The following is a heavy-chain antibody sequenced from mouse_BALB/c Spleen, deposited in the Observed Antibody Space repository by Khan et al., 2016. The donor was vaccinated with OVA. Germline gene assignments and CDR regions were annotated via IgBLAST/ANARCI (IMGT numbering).Heavy chain of an antibody. CDR3: SSSGYGFGAY. D-gene: IGHD3-2*02. J-gene: IGHJ3*01. CDR1: GYAFTDYL. V-gene: IGHV1-54*03. CDR2: INPGSGDI. Sequence: QVQLKQSGAELVRPGTSVQVSCKASGYAFTDYLIEWLKQRPGQGLEWIGVINPGSGDITYNEKFMDKATLTADKSSSTAYMQLTSLTSDDSAVYFCSSSGYGFGAYWGPGTLVTVSA.